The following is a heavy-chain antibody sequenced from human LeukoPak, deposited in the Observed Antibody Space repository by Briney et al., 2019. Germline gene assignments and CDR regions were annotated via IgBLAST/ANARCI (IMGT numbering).Heavy chain of an antibody. CDR3: AKAGNWNYREYFDY. V-gene: IGHV3-23*01. CDR1: GFTFNSYA. CDR2: ISGSGGST. D-gene: IGHD1-7*01. Sequence: GGSLRLSCAASGFTFNSYAMSWVRQAPGKGLEWVSAISGSGGSTYHADSVKGRFTISRDNSKNTLYLQMNSLRAEDTAVYYCAKAGNWNYREYFDYWGQGTLVTVSS. J-gene: IGHJ4*02.